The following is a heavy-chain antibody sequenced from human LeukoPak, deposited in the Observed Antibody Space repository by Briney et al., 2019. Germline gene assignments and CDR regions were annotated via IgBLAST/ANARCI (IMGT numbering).Heavy chain of an antibody. CDR2: IYTSGST. CDR3: ARDRKYYDFWSGYYTGLYYYMDV. Sequence: PSETLSLTCTVSGGSISSYYWSWIRQPAGKGLEWIGRIYTSGSTNYNPSLKSRVTMSVDTSKNQFSLKLSPVTAADTAVYYCARDRKYYDFWSGYYTGLYYYMDVWGKGTTVTVSS. J-gene: IGHJ6*03. CDR1: GGSISSYY. V-gene: IGHV4-4*07. D-gene: IGHD3-3*01.